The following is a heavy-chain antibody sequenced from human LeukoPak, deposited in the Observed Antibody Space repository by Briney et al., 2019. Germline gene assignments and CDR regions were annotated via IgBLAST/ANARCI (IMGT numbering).Heavy chain of an antibody. CDR1: GFTFTDHP. J-gene: IGHJ4*02. Sequence: GGSLRLSCVASGFTFTDHPMNWVRQVPGKGLEWISYIGGDGIAFYADSVKGRFTASKDDARKSMYLQMNSLRVEDTAVYYCAKDRANWAIDDWGQGTQVTVSS. CDR3: AKDRANWAIDD. CDR2: IGGDGIA. D-gene: IGHD3-16*01. V-gene: IGHV3-69-1*01.